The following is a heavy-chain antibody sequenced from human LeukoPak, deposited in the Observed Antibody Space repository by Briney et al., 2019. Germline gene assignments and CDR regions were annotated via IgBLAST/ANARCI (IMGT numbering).Heavy chain of an antibody. CDR3: AISADTALDY. D-gene: IGHD5-18*01. CDR2: IIPIFGTA. CDR1: GGTFSSYA. Sequence: GASVKISCKASGGTFSSYAISWVRQAPGQGLEWMGGIIPIFGTANYAQKFQGRVTITADESTSTAYMELSSLRSEDTAVYYCAISADTALDYWGQGTLVTVSS. V-gene: IGHV1-69*13. J-gene: IGHJ4*02.